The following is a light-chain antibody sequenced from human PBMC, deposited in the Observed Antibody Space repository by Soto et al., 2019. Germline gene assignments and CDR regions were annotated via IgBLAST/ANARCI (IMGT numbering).Light chain of an antibody. CDR2: GAS. Sequence: EIVLTQSPGTLSLSPGERATLSCRASQSVSSSYFACYQQKPGQAPRLLIYGASSRATGIPDRFSGSGSGTDFTLTISRLEPEDFAVYYCQQYGSSSTWTFGQGTKVDIK. V-gene: IGKV3-20*01. J-gene: IGKJ1*01. CDR3: QQYGSSSTWT. CDR1: QSVSSSY.